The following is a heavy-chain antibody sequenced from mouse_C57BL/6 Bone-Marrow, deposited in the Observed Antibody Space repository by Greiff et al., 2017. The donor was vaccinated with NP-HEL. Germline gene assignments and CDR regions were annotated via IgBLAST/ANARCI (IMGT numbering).Heavy chain of an antibody. CDR2: ISSGGSYT. D-gene: IGHD1-1*01. Sequence: EVKLQESGGDLVKPGGSLKLSCAASGFTFSSYGMSWVRQTPDKRLEWVATISSGGSYTYYPDSVKGRFTISRDNAKNTLYLQMSSLKSEDTAMYYCARRNYGSSAYYYAMDYWGQGTSVTVSS. J-gene: IGHJ4*01. CDR1: GFTFSSYG. CDR3: ARRNYGSSAYYYAMDY. V-gene: IGHV5-6*02.